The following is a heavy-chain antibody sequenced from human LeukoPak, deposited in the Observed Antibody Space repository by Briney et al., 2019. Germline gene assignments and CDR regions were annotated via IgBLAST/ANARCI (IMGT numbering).Heavy chain of an antibody. J-gene: IGHJ4*02. Sequence: GGSLRLSCAASGFTFSDSVMHWVCQAPGKGLEYVSAISRDGGSSYYASSVKGRFIISRGNSKNTLYLQMGSLRTEDMAVYYCARAVHKYMVTWGPVAWWGQGTLVTVSS. CDR3: ARAVHKYMVTWGPVAW. CDR2: ISRDGGSS. D-gene: IGHD5-18*01. CDR1: GFTFSDSV. V-gene: IGHV3-64*01.